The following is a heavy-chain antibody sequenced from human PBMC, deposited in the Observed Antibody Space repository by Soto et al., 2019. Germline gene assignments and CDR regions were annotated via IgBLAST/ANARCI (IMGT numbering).Heavy chain of an antibody. CDR2: ISYDGSNK. CDR1: GFTFSSYA. D-gene: IGHD2-15*01. V-gene: IGHV3-30-3*01. CDR3: ARAGGLLLDY. Sequence: QVQLVESGGGVVQPGRSLRLYCAASGFTFSSYAMHWVRQAPGKGREWVAVISYDGSNKYYEDSVKCRFTISRDISKNTLYLQMNSLRAEDTAVYYCARAGGLLLDYWGQGTLVTVSS. J-gene: IGHJ4*02.